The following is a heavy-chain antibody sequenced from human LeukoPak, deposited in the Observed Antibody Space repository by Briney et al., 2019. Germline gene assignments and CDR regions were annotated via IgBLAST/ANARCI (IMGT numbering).Heavy chain of an antibody. Sequence: SETLSLTCTVSGGSISSYYWSWIRQSPGKGLEWIGYIYYSGSTNYNPSLKSRVTISVDTSKNQFSLKLSSVTAADTAVYYCARTGTHDAFDIWGQGTMVTVSS. D-gene: IGHD1-14*01. V-gene: IGHV4-59*08. J-gene: IGHJ3*02. CDR1: GGSISSYY. CDR3: ARTGTHDAFDI. CDR2: IYYSGST.